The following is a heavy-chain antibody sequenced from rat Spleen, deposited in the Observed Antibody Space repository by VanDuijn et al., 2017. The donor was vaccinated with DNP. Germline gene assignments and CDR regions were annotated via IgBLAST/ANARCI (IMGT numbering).Heavy chain of an antibody. CDR2: INSAGNT. D-gene: IGHD1-11*01. CDR3: ARGGRSDFDY. CDR1: GYSIISGYR. J-gene: IGHJ2*01. Sequence: EVQLQESGPGLVKPSQSLSLTCSVTGYSIISGYRWNWIRRFPGNKLEWMGYINSAGNTHYNPSLKSRISISRDTSKNQFFLQINSVTTEDTATYYCARGGRSDFDYWGQGVMVTVSS. V-gene: IGHV3-3*01.